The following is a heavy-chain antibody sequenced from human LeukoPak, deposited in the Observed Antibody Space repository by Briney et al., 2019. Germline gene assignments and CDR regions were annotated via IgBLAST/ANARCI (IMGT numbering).Heavy chain of an antibody. CDR3: ARDAFLGSIFGVVDYYYYMDV. CDR1: GFTFSSYA. D-gene: IGHD3-3*01. V-gene: IGHV3-23*01. CDR2: VSGSGSSI. J-gene: IGHJ6*03. Sequence: GGSLGLSCAASGFTFSSYAMSWARQAPGKGLEWVSSVSGSGSSIYYADSVKGRFTISRDNSKNTLYLQMNSLRAEDTAVYYCARDAFLGSIFGVVDYYYYMDVWGKGATVTVSS.